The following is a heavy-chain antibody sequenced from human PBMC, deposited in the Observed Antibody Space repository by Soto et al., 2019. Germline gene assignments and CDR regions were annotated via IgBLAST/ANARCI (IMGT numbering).Heavy chain of an antibody. J-gene: IGHJ4*02. V-gene: IGHV4-34*01. D-gene: IGHD6-6*01. Sequence: SSETLSLTCAVYGGSFSGYYWSWIRQPPGKGLEWIGEINHSGSTNYNPSLKSRVTISVDTSKNQFSLKLISVTAADTSVYYCARGSSSWRPRKAAADYWGQGTL. CDR3: ARGSSSWRPRKAAADY. CDR2: INHSGST. CDR1: GGSFSGYY.